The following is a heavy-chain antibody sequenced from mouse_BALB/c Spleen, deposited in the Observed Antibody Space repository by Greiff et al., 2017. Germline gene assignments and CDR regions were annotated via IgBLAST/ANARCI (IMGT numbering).Heavy chain of an antibody. D-gene: IGHD1-1*01. CDR3: ARDPGDYYGSSYGFAY. V-gene: IGHV2-6-7*01. Sequence: VQGVESGPGLVAPSQSLSITCTVSGFSLTGYGVNWVRQPPGKGLEWLGMIWGDGSTDYNSALKSRLSISKDNSKSQVFLKMNSLQTDDTARYYCARDPGDYYGSSYGFAYWGQGTLVTVSA. CDR2: IWGDGST. J-gene: IGHJ3*01. CDR1: GFSLTGYG.